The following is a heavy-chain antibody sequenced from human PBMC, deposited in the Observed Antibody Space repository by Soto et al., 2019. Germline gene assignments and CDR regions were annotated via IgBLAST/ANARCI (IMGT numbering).Heavy chain of an antibody. Sequence: EASVKVSCKASGFTFTSSAVQWVRQARGQRLEWIGWIVVGSGNTNYAQKFQERVTITRDMSTSTAYMELSSLRSEDTAVYYCAAVPVTAAAGSPINWGQGTLVTVSS. CDR1: GFTFTSSA. V-gene: IGHV1-58*01. CDR2: IVVGSGNT. D-gene: IGHD6-13*01. J-gene: IGHJ4*02. CDR3: AAVPVTAAAGSPIN.